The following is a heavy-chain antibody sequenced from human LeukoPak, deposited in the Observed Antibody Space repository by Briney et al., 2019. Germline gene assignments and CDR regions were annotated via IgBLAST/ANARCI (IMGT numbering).Heavy chain of an antibody. D-gene: IGHD3-22*01. V-gene: IGHV3-30*02. CDR3: ARESNYYDSSGYYSSSPLPDY. CDR1: GFTLSSYG. Sequence: PGGSLRLSCAASGFTLSSYGMHWVRQAPGRGLEWVAFIRYDGSNKYYADSVKGRFTISRDNSKNTLYLQMNSLRAEDTAVYYCARESNYYDSSGYYSSSPLPDYWGQGTLVTVSS. J-gene: IGHJ4*02. CDR2: IRYDGSNK.